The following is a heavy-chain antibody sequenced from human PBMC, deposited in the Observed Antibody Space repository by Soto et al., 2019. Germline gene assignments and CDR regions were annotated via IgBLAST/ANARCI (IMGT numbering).Heavy chain of an antibody. V-gene: IGHV3-30-3*01. J-gene: IGHJ4*02. Sequence: QVQLVESGGGVVQPGRSLRLSCAPSGFTFSNYAMHWVRQAPGKGLEWVEVISYDGSNKNYAASVKARFTISRDSSKNTLDLQMNSLRAEDTAVYYCARDKRDLRFLEWSYYFDYWGQGTLVTVSS. D-gene: IGHD3-3*01. CDR3: ARDKRDLRFLEWSYYFDY. CDR2: ISYDGSNK. CDR1: GFTFSNYA.